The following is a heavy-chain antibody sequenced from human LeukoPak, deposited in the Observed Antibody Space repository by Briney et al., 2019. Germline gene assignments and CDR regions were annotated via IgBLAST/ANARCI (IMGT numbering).Heavy chain of an antibody. CDR2: INHSGST. V-gene: IGHV4-34*01. D-gene: IGHD3-3*01. CDR3: ARGYRRTRGYYTLSYYYYYMDV. CDR1: GGSFSGYY. J-gene: IGHJ6*03. Sequence: SETLSLTCTVYGGSFSGYYWSWIRQPPGKGLEWIGEINHSGSTNYNPSLKSRVTISVDTSKNQFSLKLSSVAAADTAVYYCARGYRRTRGYYTLSYYYYYMDVWGKGTTVTVSS.